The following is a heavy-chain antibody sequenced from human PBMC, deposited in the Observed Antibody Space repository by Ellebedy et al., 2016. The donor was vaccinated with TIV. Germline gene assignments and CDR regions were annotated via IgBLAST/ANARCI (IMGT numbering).Heavy chain of an antibody. Sequence: GGSLRLSXTASGFTFGDYAMSWVRQAPGKVLEWVSFIRSKAYGGTTEYAASVKGRFTISRDDSKSIAYLQMNSLKAEDTAVYYCTRDLTTLAAAGTGIYYYTMDVWGQGTTVTVSS. CDR1: GFTFGDYA. J-gene: IGHJ6*02. CDR2: IRSKAYGGTT. V-gene: IGHV3-49*04. CDR3: TRDLTTLAAAGTGIYYYTMDV. D-gene: IGHD6-13*01.